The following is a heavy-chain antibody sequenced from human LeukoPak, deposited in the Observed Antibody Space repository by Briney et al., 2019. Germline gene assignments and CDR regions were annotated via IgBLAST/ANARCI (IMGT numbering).Heavy chain of an antibody. CDR3: ASPYCGRIACYGGNY. Sequence: GGSLRLSCAASGFIFSNHWIHWVRQVPGKGLVWVSRISSDGRITNYADSVKGRFTISRDNAKNTLYLQMNSLRAGDTAVYYCASPYCGRIACYGGNYWGQGTLVTVSS. D-gene: IGHD2-21*01. CDR2: ISSDGRIT. V-gene: IGHV3-74*01. J-gene: IGHJ4*02. CDR1: GFIFSNHW.